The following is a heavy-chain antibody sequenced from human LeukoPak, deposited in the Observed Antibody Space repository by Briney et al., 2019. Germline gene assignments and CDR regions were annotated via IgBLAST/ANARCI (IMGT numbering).Heavy chain of an antibody. J-gene: IGHJ5*02. D-gene: IGHD5-18*01. CDR1: GGSICSYY. CDR2: IYSSGST. Sequence: SETLSLTCNVSGGSICSYYWSWSRQPPGKGLEWIGYIYSSGSTNYNPSLKSRVTISVVTSKNQFSLKLSSVTAADTAVYYCARGHSYGYGWFDHWGQGTLVTVSS. CDR3: ARGHSYGYGWFDH. V-gene: IGHV4-59*01.